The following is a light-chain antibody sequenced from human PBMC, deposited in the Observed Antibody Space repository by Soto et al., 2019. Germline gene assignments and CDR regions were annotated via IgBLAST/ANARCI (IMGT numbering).Light chain of an antibody. CDR1: QSVSNTY. CDR3: QQYGSSST. CDR2: GAS. V-gene: IGKV3-20*01. Sequence: EIVLTQSPGTLSLSPGERATLSCRASQSVSNTYLAWYQQKVGQAPRLLIYGASIRATGIPDRFSGSGSGTDFTLTSSRLEPEDFAVYYCQQYGSSSTFGQGTR. J-gene: IGKJ5*01.